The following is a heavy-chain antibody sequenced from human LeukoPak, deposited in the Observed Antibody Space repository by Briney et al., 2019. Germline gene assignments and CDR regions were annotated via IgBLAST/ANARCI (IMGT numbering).Heavy chain of an antibody. J-gene: IGHJ4*02. CDR1: GGSVSDYY. CDR2: IYYTGSS. CDR3: AKRSAESSGYFDS. Sequence: SETLSLTCTVSGGSVSDYYWSWIRQSPGKGLEWIGYIYYTGSSSYNPSLRSRVTISADTSKNQFSLKLSSVTAEDTAVYYCAKRSAESSGYFDSWGQGTLVTVSS. V-gene: IGHV4-59*02. D-gene: IGHD6-19*01.